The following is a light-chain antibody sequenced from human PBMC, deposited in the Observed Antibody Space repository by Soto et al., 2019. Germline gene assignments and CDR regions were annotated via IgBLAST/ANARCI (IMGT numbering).Light chain of an antibody. V-gene: IGLV2-8*01. J-gene: IGLJ1*01. CDR1: SSDVGGYNY. Sequence: QSALTQPPSASGSPGQSVTISCTGTSSDVGGYNYVSWYQQHPGKAPKLMIYEVSNRPSGVPDRFSGSKSGNTASLTVSRLPAEDESDYYCSSYAGSNTRFGPGTKVTVL. CDR2: EVS. CDR3: SSYAGSNTR.